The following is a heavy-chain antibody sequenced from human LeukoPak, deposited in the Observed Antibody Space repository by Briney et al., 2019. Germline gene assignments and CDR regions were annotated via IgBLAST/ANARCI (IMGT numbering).Heavy chain of an antibody. CDR2: ISWDGGST. D-gene: IGHD3-16*01. Sequence: GGSLRLSCAASGFTFDDYSMHWARQGPGKGLEWVSVISWDGGSTSYADSVKGRFTISRDNSKNSLYLQMNSLRSEDSALYYCAKDRGGVDYWGQGTLVTVSS. CDR1: GFTFDDYS. V-gene: IGHV3-43*01. CDR3: AKDRGGVDY. J-gene: IGHJ4*02.